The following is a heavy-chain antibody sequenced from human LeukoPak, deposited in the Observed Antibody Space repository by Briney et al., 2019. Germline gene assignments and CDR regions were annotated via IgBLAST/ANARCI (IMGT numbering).Heavy chain of an antibody. J-gene: IGHJ4*02. D-gene: IGHD6-13*01. CDR2: IDWDDDK. CDR3: ARMYGSSWSLDY. CDR1: GFSLSTSGMC. V-gene: IGHV2-70*11. Sequence: SGPALVKPTQTLTLTCTFSGFSLSTSGMCVSWIRQPPGKALEWLARIDWDDDKYYSTSLKTRLTISKDTSKNQVVLTMTNTDPVDTATYYCARMYGSSWSLDYWGQGTLVTVSS.